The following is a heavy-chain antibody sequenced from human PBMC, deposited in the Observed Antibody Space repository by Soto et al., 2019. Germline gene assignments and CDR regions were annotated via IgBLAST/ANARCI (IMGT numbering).Heavy chain of an antibody. V-gene: IGHV3-33*01. CDR3: ARLGSGWTVDY. J-gene: IGHJ4*02. D-gene: IGHD6-19*01. Sequence: PGGSLRLSCAASGFTFSIYGMHWVRQAPGKGLEWVAVIWYDGSNKYYADSVKGRFTISRDNSKNTVYLQMNSLRAEDTAVYYCARLGSGWTVDYWGQGTLVTVSS. CDR1: GFTFSIYG. CDR2: IWYDGSNK.